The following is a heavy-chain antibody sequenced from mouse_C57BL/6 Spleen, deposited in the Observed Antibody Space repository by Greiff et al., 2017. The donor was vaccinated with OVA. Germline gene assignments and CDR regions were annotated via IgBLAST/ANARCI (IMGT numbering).Heavy chain of an antibody. CDR1: GYAFSSSW. Sequence: QVQLQQSGPELVKPGASVKISCKASGYAFSSSWMNWVKQRPGKGLEWIGRIYPGDGDTNYNGKFKGKATLTADKSSSTAYMQLSSLTSEDSAVYFCARGWLKDYYAMDYWGQGTSVTVSS. V-gene: IGHV1-82*01. CDR3: ARGWLKDYYAMDY. J-gene: IGHJ4*01. CDR2: IYPGDGDT. D-gene: IGHD2-2*01.